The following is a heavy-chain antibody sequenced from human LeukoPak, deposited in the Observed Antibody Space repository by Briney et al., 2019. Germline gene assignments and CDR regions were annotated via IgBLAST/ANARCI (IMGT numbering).Heavy chain of an antibody. D-gene: IGHD2-2*01. CDR2: INPNSGGT. V-gene: IGHV1-2*02. Sequence: PLASVNVSCTASGYTFTGYYMHWVRQAPGQGLEWMGWINPNSGGTNYAQKFQGRVTMTRDTSISTAYMELSRLRFEDSAVYYCARNRYCSSASCPFDYWGQGTLVTVSS. CDR3: ARNRYCSSASCPFDY. J-gene: IGHJ4*02. CDR1: GYTFTGYY.